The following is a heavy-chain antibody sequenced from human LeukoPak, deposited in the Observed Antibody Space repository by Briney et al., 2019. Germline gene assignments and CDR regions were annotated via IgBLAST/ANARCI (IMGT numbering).Heavy chain of an antibody. CDR3: ARGSDMVRGPKGYYYYMDV. D-gene: IGHD3-10*01. J-gene: IGHJ6*03. V-gene: IGHV1-69*13. CDR2: IIPIFGTA. CDR1: GGTFSSYA. Sequence: ASVKVSCKASGGTFSSYAISWVRQAPGQGLEWMGGIIPIFGTANYAQKFQGRVTITADESTSTAYMELSSLRSEDTAVYYCARGSDMVRGPKGYYYYMDVWGKGTTVTISS.